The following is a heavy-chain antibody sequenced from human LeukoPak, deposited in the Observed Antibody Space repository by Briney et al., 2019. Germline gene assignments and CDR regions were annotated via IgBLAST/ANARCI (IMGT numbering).Heavy chain of an antibody. Sequence: GGSLRLSCAASGFTFSDSWMSWVRQAPGKGLEWVANIKQDGSEKYYVDSVKGRFTISRDNAKNSLYLQMNSLRAEDTAVYYCAVARYYYGSGSYYFDYWGQGTLVTVSS. V-gene: IGHV3-7*01. CDR1: GFTFSDSW. D-gene: IGHD3-10*01. J-gene: IGHJ4*02. CDR2: IKQDGSEK. CDR3: AVARYYYGSGSYYFDY.